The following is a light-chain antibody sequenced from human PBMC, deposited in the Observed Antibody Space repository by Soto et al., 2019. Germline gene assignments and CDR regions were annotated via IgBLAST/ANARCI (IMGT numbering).Light chain of an antibody. CDR1: RSNLGSNY. V-gene: IGLV1-47*01. CDR3: AAWDDSLSGHYV. J-gene: IGLJ1*01. CDR2: RNN. Sequence: QSVLTQPPSASGTPGQRVTISCSGSRSNLGSNYVYWYQQLPGTAPKLLIYRNNQRPSGVPDRFSGSKSGTSASLAISGLRSEDEADYYCAAWDDSLSGHYVFGTGTKLTVL.